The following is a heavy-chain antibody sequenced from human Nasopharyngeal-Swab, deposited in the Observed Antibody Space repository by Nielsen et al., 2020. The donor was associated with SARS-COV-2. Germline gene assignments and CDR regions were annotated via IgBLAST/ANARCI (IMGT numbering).Heavy chain of an antibody. Sequence: WIRQPPGQGLERVSAISASGGSTYYADSVKGRFTISRDYSKTTLYLQMNSLRAEDTAVYYCAKALTPYVWGSYRYMDYWGQGTLVTVSS. CDR2: ISASGGST. J-gene: IGHJ4*02. D-gene: IGHD3-16*02. V-gene: IGHV3-23*01. CDR3: AKALTPYVWGSYRYMDY.